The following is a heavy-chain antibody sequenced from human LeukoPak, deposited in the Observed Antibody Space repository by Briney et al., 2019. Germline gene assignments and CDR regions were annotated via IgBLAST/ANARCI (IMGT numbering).Heavy chain of an antibody. CDR3: VGLYDSSGDYST. D-gene: IGHD3-22*01. Sequence: GGSLRLSCSVSGITFGSYPMHWVRQAPGKGLEYVSEISITGGSTYYADSVKGRFTISRDNSKNTLYLQMSSLRPEDTAVYYCVGLYDSSGDYSTWGQGTLVTVSS. CDR1: GITFGSYP. CDR2: ISITGGST. J-gene: IGHJ4*02. V-gene: IGHV3-64D*06.